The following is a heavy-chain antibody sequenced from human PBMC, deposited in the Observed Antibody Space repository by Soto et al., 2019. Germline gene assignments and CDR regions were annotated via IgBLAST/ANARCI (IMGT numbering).Heavy chain of an antibody. Sequence: GGSLRLSCAASGFTFSGSAMHWVRQASGKGLEWVGRIRSKANSYATAYAASVKGRFTISRDDSKNTAYLQMNSLKTEDTAVYYCTRHDCSSTSCLADYWDQGTLVTVSS. D-gene: IGHD2-2*01. CDR2: IRSKANSYAT. J-gene: IGHJ4*02. CDR1: GFTFSGSA. CDR3: TRHDCSSTSCLADY. V-gene: IGHV3-73*01.